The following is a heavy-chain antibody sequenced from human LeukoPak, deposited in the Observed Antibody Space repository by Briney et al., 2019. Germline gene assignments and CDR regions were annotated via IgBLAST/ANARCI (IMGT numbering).Heavy chain of an antibody. J-gene: IGHJ4*02. V-gene: IGHV3-20*01. CDR3: VRADHPRAGELDY. CDR1: GFTFDDYG. D-gene: IGHD3-16*01. Sequence: GGSLRLSCAASGFTFDDYGMSWVRQAPGKGLEWVSGINWNGGSTGHADSVKGRFTISRDNAKNSLYLQMNSLRAEDTALYHCVRADHPRAGELDYWGQGTLVTVSS. CDR2: INWNGGST.